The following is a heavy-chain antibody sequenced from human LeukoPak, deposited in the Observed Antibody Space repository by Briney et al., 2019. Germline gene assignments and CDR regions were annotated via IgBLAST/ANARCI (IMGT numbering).Heavy chain of an antibody. V-gene: IGHV4-34*01. J-gene: IGHJ4*02. CDR1: GGSFSGYY. D-gene: IGHD3-22*01. Sequence: SETPSLTCAVYGGSFSGYYWSWIRQPPGKGLEWIGEINHSGSTNYNPSLKSRVTISVDTSKNQFSLKLSSVTAADTAVYYCARRRTYYYDSSGYYVTFFDYWGQGTLVTVSS. CDR2: INHSGST. CDR3: ARRRTYYYDSSGYYVTFFDY.